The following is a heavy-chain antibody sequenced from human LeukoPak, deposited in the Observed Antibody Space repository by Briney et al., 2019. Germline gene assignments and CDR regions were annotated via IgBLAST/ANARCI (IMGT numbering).Heavy chain of an antibody. J-gene: IGHJ3*02. V-gene: IGHV3-48*03. CDR1: GFTFTKYE. D-gene: IGHD4-11*01. CDR3: ATETEYSNYDAFDI. CDR2: ISGGNNAI. Sequence: GGSLRLSCAASGFTFTKYEMNWVRRAPGKGLEWISYISGGNNAIYYADSVKGRFTISRDNGKNSLYLHMSSLRADDTAIYYCATETEYSNYDAFDIWGQGTVVTVSS.